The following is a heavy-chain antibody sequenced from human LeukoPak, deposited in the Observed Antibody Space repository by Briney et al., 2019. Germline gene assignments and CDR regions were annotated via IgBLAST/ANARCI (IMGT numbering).Heavy chain of an antibody. CDR3: AKVPHSWGLFDS. CDR2: IRDDGSTR. CDR1: GFTFSSFS. Sequence: SGGSLRLSCAASGFTFSSFSMHWVRQAPGKGLEWMAFIRDDGSTRYYADSVKGRFTVSRDNSKNTLYLQMDSLRTEDTAVYYCAKVPHSWGLFDSWGQGTLVTVSS. V-gene: IGHV3-30*02. J-gene: IGHJ4*02. D-gene: IGHD3-16*01.